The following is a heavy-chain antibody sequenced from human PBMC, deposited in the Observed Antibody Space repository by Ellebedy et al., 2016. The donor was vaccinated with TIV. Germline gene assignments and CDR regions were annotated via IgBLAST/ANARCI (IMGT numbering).Heavy chain of an antibody. D-gene: IGHD2-2*01. V-gene: IGHV5-51*01. J-gene: IGHJ4*02. CDR1: GYSFTSYW. Sequence: GESLKISCKGSGYSFTSYWIGWVRQMPGKGLEWMGIIYPGDSDTRYSPSFQGQVTISADKYITTAYLPWSSLTASDTAMYYCARHSDIVVVQAAMAYSPLDCWGQGTLVTVSS. CDR2: IYPGDSDT. CDR3: ARHSDIVVVQAAMAYSPLDC.